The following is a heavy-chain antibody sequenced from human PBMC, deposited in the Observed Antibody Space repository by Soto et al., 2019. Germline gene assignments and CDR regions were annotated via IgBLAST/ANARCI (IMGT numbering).Heavy chain of an antibody. CDR3: SRASFQMDSFDR. V-gene: IGHV3-33*01. D-gene: IGHD2-2*03. J-gene: IGHJ5*02. Sequence: GGSLRLSCAASGFTFSSYGMHWVRQAPGKGLEWVAIIWYGGGNEYYADSVKGRFTISRDNSKNTLYLQMNSLRAEDTAVYYCSRASFQMDSFDRWGQGTLVTVSS. CDR2: IWYGGGNE. CDR1: GFTFSSYG.